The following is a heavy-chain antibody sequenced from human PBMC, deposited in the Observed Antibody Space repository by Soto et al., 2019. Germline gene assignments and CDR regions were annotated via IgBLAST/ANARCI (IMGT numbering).Heavy chain of an antibody. CDR1: GFTFIHYA. V-gene: IGHV3-30*18. CDR2: MSYDGSNE. D-gene: IGHD1-26*01. J-gene: IGHJ4*02. Sequence: QVQLVESGGGVVQPGRSLRLSCAASGFTFIHYAMHWVRQAPGKGLEWVALMSYDGSNEYYADSVKGRFTISRDNSKNTLYLQMNGMRAEDTAVYYCAKDGSNNVDYLGQVTLVTVSS. CDR3: AKDGSNNVDY.